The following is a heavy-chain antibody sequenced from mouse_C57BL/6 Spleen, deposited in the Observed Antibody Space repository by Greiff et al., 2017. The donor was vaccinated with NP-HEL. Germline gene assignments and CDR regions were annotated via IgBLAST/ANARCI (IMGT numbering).Heavy chain of an antibody. CDR3: ARGGITTWFDY. D-gene: IGHD2-4*01. CDR1: GYTFTSYW. CDR2: IYPSDSET. V-gene: IGHV1-61*01. J-gene: IGHJ2*01. Sequence: QVQLQQPGAELVRPGSSVKLSCKASGYTFTSYWMDWVKQRPGQGLEWIGNIYPSDSETHYNQKFKDKATLTVDKSSSTAYMQLSSLTSEDSAVYYCARGGITTWFDYWGQGTTLTVSS.